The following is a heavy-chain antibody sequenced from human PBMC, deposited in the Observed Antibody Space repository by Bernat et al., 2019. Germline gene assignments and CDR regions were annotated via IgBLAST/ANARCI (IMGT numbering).Heavy chain of an antibody. V-gene: IGHV4-39*01. J-gene: IGHJ5*02. CDR2: IYYSGST. Sequence: QLQLQESGPGLVKPSETLSLTCTVSGGSISSSSYYWGWIRQPPGNGLEWIGSIYYSGSTYYNPSLKSRFTISVDTSKNQCTLKLSSVTTQDTTMYYWARLIYRRWVQLKSWFDPWGQGTLVTVSS. D-gene: IGHD5-24*01. CDR1: GGSISSSSYY. CDR3: ARLIYRRWVQLKSWFDP.